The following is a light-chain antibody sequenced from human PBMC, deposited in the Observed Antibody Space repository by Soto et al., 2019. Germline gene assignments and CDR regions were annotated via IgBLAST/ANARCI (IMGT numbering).Light chain of an antibody. Sequence: EIVMTQSPATLSVFPGERATLSCRASQTVGSRLAWYQQKPGQAPRLLIYGASTRATSIPARFSGSGSGTEFTLTISSLQSEDFAVYYCQQYNDRPLTFGGGAKVEI. J-gene: IGKJ4*01. V-gene: IGKV3-15*01. CDR3: QQYNDRPLT. CDR2: GAS. CDR1: QTVGSR.